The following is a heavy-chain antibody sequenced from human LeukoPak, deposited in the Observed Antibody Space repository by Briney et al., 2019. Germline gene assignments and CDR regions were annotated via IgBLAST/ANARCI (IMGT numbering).Heavy chain of an antibody. CDR1: GFTVSSNY. V-gene: IGHV3-66*02. J-gene: IGHJ6*04. D-gene: IGHD3-3*01. Sequence: GGSLRLSCAASGFTVSSNYMSWVRQAPGKGLEWVSVIYSGGSTYYADSVKGQFTISRDNSKNTLYLQMNSLRAEDTAAYYCARDSTIFGVVVALDVWGKGTTVTVSS. CDR3: ARDSTIFGVVVALDV. CDR2: IYSGGST.